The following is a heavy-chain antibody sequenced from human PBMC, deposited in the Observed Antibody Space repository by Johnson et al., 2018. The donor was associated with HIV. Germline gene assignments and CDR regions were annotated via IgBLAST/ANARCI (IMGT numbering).Heavy chain of an antibody. D-gene: IGHD2-8*01. CDR2: ISWNAGSA. J-gene: IGHJ3*02. Sequence: VQLVESGGGVVRPGGSLRLSCAASGFNIDDYGMSWVRQAPGRGLEWVSGISWNAGSAGYADSVKGRFTIFRDNAKNSLYLQMNSLRAEDTALYYCAKDIWQYMYGAFDIWGQGTMVTVSS. V-gene: IGHV3-20*04. CDR3: AKDIWQYMYGAFDI. CDR1: GFNIDDYG.